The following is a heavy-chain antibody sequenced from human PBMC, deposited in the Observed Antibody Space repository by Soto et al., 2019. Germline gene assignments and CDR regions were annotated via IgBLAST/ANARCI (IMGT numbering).Heavy chain of an antibody. CDR3: ANPYGYPKWYYFDY. D-gene: IGHD5-12*01. CDR2: ISGSGGST. CDR1: GFTFSSYA. V-gene: IGHV3-23*01. J-gene: IGHJ4*02. Sequence: LRLSCAASGFTFSSYAMSWVRQAPGKGLEWVSAISGSGGSTYYADSVKGRFTISRDNSKNTLYLQMNSLRAEDTAVYYCANPYGYPKWYYFDYWGQGTLVTVSS.